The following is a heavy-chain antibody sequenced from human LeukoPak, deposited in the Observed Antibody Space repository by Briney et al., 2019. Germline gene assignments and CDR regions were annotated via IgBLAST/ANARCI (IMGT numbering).Heavy chain of an antibody. V-gene: IGHV3-53*01. CDR2: IYSGGST. CDR3: ARDQFGSGRLDY. CDR1: GFTVSRNY. J-gene: IGHJ4*02. D-gene: IGHD3-10*01. Sequence: PGGSLRLSCAVSGFTVSRNYMSWVRQAPGKGLEWVSVIYSGGSTYYADSVKGRFTISRDNSKNTLYLQMNSLRAEDTAVYYCARDQFGSGRLDYWGQGTLVTVSS.